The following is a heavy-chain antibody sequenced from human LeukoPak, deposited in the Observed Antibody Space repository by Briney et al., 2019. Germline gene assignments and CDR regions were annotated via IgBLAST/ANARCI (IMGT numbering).Heavy chain of an antibody. Sequence: GGSLRLSCAATGFTISSSATTWVRQAPGKGLDWVSTITRTGSNTFYADSVKGRFTISRDNSNNTLYLQMNSLRVEDTAIYFCAKDMGGRLGPWGQGTLVTVSS. CDR1: GFTISSSA. CDR3: AKDMGGRLGP. D-gene: IGHD1-26*01. J-gene: IGHJ5*02. V-gene: IGHV3-23*01. CDR2: ITRTGSNT.